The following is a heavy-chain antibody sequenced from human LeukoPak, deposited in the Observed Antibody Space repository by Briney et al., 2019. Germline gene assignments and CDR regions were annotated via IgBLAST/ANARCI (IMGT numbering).Heavy chain of an antibody. CDR2: IYYRGNT. J-gene: IGHJ6*02. D-gene: IGHD6-6*01. V-gene: IGHV4-59*08. CDR1: GGSISSYY. CDR3: VRQYRLSSSDPYYYGMDV. Sequence: PAVTLSLPCTVSGGSISSYYWSWLRQPTGGGLEWIGYIYYRGNTNYNPSLKSRVPISVDTSKNQLSLKLSSVTAVVTAVYYCVRQYRLSSSDPYYYGMDVWGQGTTVTVAS.